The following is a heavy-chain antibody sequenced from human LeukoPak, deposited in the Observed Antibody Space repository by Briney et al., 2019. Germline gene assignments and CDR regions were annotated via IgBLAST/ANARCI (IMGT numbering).Heavy chain of an antibody. CDR2: MHPNSGGT. Sequence: ASVKVSCKASGYTFTDYYMHWLRQAPGQGLEWVGWMHPNSGGTNYAQKFQGRVTMTRDTSISTAYMELSSLRSEDTAVYYCATDITIFGVAALDYWGQGTLVTVSS. CDR1: GYTFTDYY. CDR3: ATDITIFGVAALDY. J-gene: IGHJ4*02. D-gene: IGHD3-3*01. V-gene: IGHV1-2*02.